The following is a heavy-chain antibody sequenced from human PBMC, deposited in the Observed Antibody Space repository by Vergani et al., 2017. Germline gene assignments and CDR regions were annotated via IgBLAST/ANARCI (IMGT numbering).Heavy chain of an antibody. CDR3: ARDARLGYGDYGGVFDY. D-gene: IGHD4-17*01. CDR1: GGSISSGGYY. CDR2: IYYSGST. Sequence: QVQLQESGPGLVKPSQTLSLTCTVSGGSISSGGYYWSWIRQHPGKGLEWIGYIYYSGSTYYNPSLKSRVTISVDTSKNRFSLKLSSVTAADTAVYYCARDARLGYGDYGGVFDYWGQGTLVTVSS. J-gene: IGHJ4*02. V-gene: IGHV4-31*03.